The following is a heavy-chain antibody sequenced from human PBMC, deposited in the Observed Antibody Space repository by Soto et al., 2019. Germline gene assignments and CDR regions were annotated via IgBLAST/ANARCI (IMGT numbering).Heavy chain of an antibody. CDR3: AGGSGWLSDS. D-gene: IGHD6-19*01. Sequence: GGSLRLSCAASGFTFSSYAMSWVRQAPGKGLEWVAIINQGGDETYYVDSVKGRFTISRDNAKNSVYLQMNSLRAEDTAVYYCAGGSGWLSDSWGQGTQVTVSS. V-gene: IGHV3-7*04. CDR2: INQGGDET. CDR1: GFTFSSYA. J-gene: IGHJ4*02.